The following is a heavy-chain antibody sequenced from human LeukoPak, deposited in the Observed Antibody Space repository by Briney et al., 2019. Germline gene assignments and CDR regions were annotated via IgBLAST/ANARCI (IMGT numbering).Heavy chain of an antibody. V-gene: IGHV4-59*01. Sequence: SETLSLTCTVSGGPIRTYQWSWIRQPPGKGLEWIGNIHYSGSANYNPSLKSRVTISVDMSKNQFSLKLSSVTAADTAVYYCARDSSGHDYWGQGTLVTVSS. CDR1: GGPIRTYQ. CDR3: ARDSSGHDY. CDR2: IHYSGSA. J-gene: IGHJ4*02. D-gene: IGHD6-19*01.